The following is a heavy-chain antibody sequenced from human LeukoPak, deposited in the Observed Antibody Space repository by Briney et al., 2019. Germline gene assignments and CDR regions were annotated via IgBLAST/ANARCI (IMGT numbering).Heavy chain of an antibody. D-gene: IGHD6-13*01. J-gene: IGHJ4*02. Sequence: ASVKVSCKASGGTFSSYAINWVRQATGQGLEWMGWMNPNSGNTGYAQKFQGRVTMTRNTSISTAYMELSRLRSDDTAVYYCATQYSSSWYVGHYFDYWGQGTLVTVSS. V-gene: IGHV1-8*02. CDR2: MNPNSGNT. CDR3: ATQYSSSWYVGHYFDY. CDR1: GGTFSSYA.